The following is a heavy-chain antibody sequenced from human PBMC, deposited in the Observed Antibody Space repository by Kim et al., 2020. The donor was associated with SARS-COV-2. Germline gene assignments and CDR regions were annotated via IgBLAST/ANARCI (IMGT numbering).Heavy chain of an antibody. D-gene: IGHD1-26*01. CDR2: INHSGST. CDR3: PRGVGVGACHDY. V-gene: IGHV4-34*01. Sequence: SETLSLTCAVYGGSFSGYYWSWIRQPPGKGLEWIGEINHSGSTNYNPSLKSRVTISVDTSKNQFSLKLSSVTAADTAVCYFPRGVGVGACHDYWGQGTLVTVSS. J-gene: IGHJ4*02. CDR1: GGSFSGYY.